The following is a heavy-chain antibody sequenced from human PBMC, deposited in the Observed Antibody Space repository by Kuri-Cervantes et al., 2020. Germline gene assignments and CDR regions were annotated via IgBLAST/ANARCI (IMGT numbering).Heavy chain of an antibody. CDR1: GGTFSSYA. CDR3: ARGNRGSGWYSQVSSSYYYYYGMDV. Sequence: KISCKASGGTFSSYAISWVRQAPGQGLEWMGGIIPIFGTANYAQKFQGRVTITADGSTSTAYMELSSLRSEDTAVYYCARGNRGSGWYSQVSSSYYYYYGMDVWGQGTTVTVSS. D-gene: IGHD6-19*01. J-gene: IGHJ6*02. CDR2: IIPIFGTA. V-gene: IGHV1-69*01.